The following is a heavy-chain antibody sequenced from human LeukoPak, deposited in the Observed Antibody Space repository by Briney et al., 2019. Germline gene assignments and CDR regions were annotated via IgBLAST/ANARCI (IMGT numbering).Heavy chain of an antibody. J-gene: IGHJ4*02. D-gene: IGHD3-22*01. CDR1: GFTFSSYW. Sequence: GGSLRLSCAASGFTFSSYWMHWVRQAPGKGLEWVSGINWNGGSTGYADSVKGRFTISRDNAKNSLYLQMNSLRAEDTALYYCARADSTGYFLGHFDYWGQGTLVTVSS. CDR2: INWNGGST. CDR3: ARADSTGYFLGHFDY. V-gene: IGHV3-20*04.